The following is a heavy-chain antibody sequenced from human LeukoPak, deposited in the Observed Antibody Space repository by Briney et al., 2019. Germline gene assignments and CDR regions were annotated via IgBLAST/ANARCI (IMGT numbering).Heavy chain of an antibody. CDR3: ARGLEYFQY. CDR1: GGSISSGSYY. Sequence: SQTLSHTCTVSGGSISSGSYYWSWIRQPAGKGLEWIGRIYTSGSTNYNPSLKSRVTISVDTSKNQFSLKLSSVTAADTAVYYCARGLEYFQYWGQGTLVTVSS. V-gene: IGHV4-61*02. CDR2: IYTSGST. D-gene: IGHD5-12*01. J-gene: IGHJ1*01.